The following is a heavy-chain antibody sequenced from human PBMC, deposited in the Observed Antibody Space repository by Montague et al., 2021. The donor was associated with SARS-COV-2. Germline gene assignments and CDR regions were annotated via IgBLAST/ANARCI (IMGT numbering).Heavy chain of an antibody. CDR1: GFTFSSYA. D-gene: IGHD3-9*01. Sequence: SLRLSCAASGFTFSSYAMHWVRQAPGKGLEWVAVISYDGSNKYYADSVEGRFTISRDNSKNTLYLQMNSLRAEDTAVYYCARDTKYYDILTGYYFGLARGDYYYGMDVWGQGTTVTVSS. CDR2: ISYDGSNK. CDR3: ARDTKYYDILTGYYFGLARGDYYYGMDV. J-gene: IGHJ6*02. V-gene: IGHV3-30-3*01.